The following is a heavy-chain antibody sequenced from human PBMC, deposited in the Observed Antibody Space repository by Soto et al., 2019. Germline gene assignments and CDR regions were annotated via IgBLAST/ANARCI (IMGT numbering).Heavy chain of an antibody. CDR3: ARPSVAGSWGPFDF. D-gene: IGHD6-19*01. Sequence: PSETLSLTCTVSDGSISGYYLNWVRQPPGKGLEWIANIYYTGSTNYNPSLESRVTISIDTSKNQFSLKLSSVTAADTAVYYCARPSVAGSWGPFDFWGQGTLVTVSS. V-gene: IGHV4-59*01. CDR1: DGSISGYY. J-gene: IGHJ4*02. CDR2: IYYTGST.